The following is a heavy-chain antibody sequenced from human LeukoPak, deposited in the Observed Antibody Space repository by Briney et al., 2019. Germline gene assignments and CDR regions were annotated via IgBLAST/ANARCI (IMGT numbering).Heavy chain of an antibody. V-gene: IGHV6-1*01. Sequence: SQTLSLTCAISGDSVSSNSAAWNWIRQSPSRGLEWLGRTYYRSKWYNDYAVSVKSRITINPDTSKNQFSLQPNSVTPEDTAVYYCARGPGFSSGWYETADFDYWGQGTLVTVSS. D-gene: IGHD6-19*01. CDR3: ARGPGFSSGWYETADFDY. CDR2: TYYRSKWYN. J-gene: IGHJ4*02. CDR1: GDSVSSNSAA.